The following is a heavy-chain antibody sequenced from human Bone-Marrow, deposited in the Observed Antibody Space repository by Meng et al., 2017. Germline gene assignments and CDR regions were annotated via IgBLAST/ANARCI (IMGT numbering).Heavy chain of an antibody. J-gene: IGHJ4*02. CDR2: INPNSGGT. CDR1: GYTFTGYY. V-gene: IGHV1-2*06. D-gene: IGHD3-3*01. CDR3: ASLAIFGVVIRGY. Sequence: QGKLVQLGAEVKKPGASLKVSCKASGYTFTGYYMHWVRQAPGQGLEWMGRINPNSGGTNYAQKFQGRVTMTRDTSISTAYMELSRLRSDDTAVYYCASLAIFGVVIRGYWGQGTLVTVFS.